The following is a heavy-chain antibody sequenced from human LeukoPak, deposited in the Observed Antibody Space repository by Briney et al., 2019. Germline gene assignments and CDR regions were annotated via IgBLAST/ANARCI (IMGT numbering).Heavy chain of an antibody. J-gene: IGHJ2*01. CDR1: GFTFSSYS. D-gene: IGHD2-2*01. V-gene: IGHV3-21*01. CDR2: ISSSSSYI. Sequence: GGSLRLSCAASGFTFSSYSMNWVRQAPGKGLEWVSSISSSSSYIYYADSVKGRFTISRDNAKNSLYLQMNSLRAEDTAVYYCARAPDIVVVPANSPYWYFDLWGRGTLVTVSS. CDR3: ARAPDIVVVPANSPYWYFDL.